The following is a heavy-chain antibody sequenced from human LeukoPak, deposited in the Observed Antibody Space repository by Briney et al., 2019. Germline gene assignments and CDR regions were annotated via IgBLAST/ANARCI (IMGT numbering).Heavy chain of an antibody. CDR2: INEDGSST. D-gene: IGHD3-10*01. V-gene: IGHV3-74*01. Sequence: PGGSLRLSCAASGYTFSRYWVHWVRHGPGKGLVWVSRINEDGSSTSYAESVRGRFTISRDNAKNTLYLQMNSLRAEDAAVYYCTTDTFGARDSWGQGTLVTVSS. CDR3: TTDTFGARDS. J-gene: IGHJ4*02. CDR1: GYTFSRYW.